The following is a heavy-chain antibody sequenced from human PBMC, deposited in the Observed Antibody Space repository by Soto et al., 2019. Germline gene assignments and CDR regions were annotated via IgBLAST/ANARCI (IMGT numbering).Heavy chain of an antibody. CDR3: ARGLSTYYDFWSGYGTSGMDV. D-gene: IGHD3-3*01. V-gene: IGHV1-2*04. CDR2: INPNSGGT. J-gene: IGHJ6*02. CDR1: GYTFTGYY. Sequence: ASVKVSCKASGYTFTGYYMHWVRQAPGQGLEWMGWINPNSGGTNYAQKFQGWVTMTRDTSISTAYMELSRLRSDDTAVYYCARGLSTYYDFWSGYGTSGMDVWGQATTVTVSS.